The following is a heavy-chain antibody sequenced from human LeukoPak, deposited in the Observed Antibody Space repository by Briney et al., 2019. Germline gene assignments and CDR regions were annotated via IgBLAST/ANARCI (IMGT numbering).Heavy chain of an antibody. CDR1: GFTVSAYA. V-gene: IGHV3-23*01. J-gene: IGHJ4*02. CDR3: AKDLGAGGGSVFDS. Sequence: GVSLRLSCAASGFTVSAYAMAWVRQAPGKGLEWVSTIYDDNTYYADSVKGRFTISRDNSKNTLHLQMSSLRAEDTAVYYCAKDLGAGGGSVFDSWGQGTLVTVSS. D-gene: IGHD3-10*01. CDR2: IYDDNT.